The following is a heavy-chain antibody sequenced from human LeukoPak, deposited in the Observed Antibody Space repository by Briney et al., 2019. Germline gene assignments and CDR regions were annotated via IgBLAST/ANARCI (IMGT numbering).Heavy chain of an antibody. CDR1: GGSISSSSYY. Sequence: SETLSLTCTVSGGSISSSSYYWGWIRQPPGKGLEWIGSIYYSGSTYYNPSLKSRVTISVDTSKNQFSLKLSSVTAADTAVYYCARPLGIAAADAFDIWGQGTMVTVSS. V-gene: IGHV4-39*07. CDR2: IYYSGST. CDR3: ARPLGIAAADAFDI. J-gene: IGHJ3*02. D-gene: IGHD6-13*01.